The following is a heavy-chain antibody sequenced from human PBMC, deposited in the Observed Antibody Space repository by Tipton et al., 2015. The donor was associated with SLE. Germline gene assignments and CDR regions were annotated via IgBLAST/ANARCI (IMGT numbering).Heavy chain of an antibody. CDR3: ARGARYPLGLGKLGYFDY. CDR2: MNPDSGNT. CDR1: GYTFTSYD. J-gene: IGHJ4*02. V-gene: IGHV1-8*01. D-gene: IGHD7-27*01. Sequence: QSGAEVKKPGASVKVSCKASGYTFTSYDINWVRQAPGQGLEWVGMMNPDSGNTDLAQKFQGRVTMTRNLSITTAFLELKELTSDDTAVYYCARGARYPLGLGKLGYFDYWGQGTLVTVSS.